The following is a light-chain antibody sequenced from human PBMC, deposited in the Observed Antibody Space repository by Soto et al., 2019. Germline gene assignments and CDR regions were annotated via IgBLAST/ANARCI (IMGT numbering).Light chain of an antibody. CDR3: QQYAGSPST. Sequence: EIVLTQSPGTLSLSPGERATLSCRASQTVTSNYLAWYQRKPGQAPRLLIYGASSRATDIPDRFSGSGSGTDFTITITRLEPEDFAVYFCQQYAGSPSTFGQGTKGEIK. CDR1: QTVTSNY. V-gene: IGKV3-20*01. CDR2: GAS. J-gene: IGKJ1*01.